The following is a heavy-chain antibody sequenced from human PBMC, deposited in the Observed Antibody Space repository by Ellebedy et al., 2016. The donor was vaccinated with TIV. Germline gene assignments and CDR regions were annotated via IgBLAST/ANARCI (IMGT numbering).Heavy chain of an antibody. V-gene: IGHV1-69*13. Sequence: AASVKVSCKASGGSFSSYAISWVRQAPGQGLEWMGGIIPIFGTANYPQKFQGRVTITADESTSTAYMELSSLRSEDTAVYYCARDRVEMATIPFYYYYGMDVWGQGTTVTVSS. CDR2: IIPIFGTA. J-gene: IGHJ6*02. CDR3: ARDRVEMATIPFYYYYGMDV. D-gene: IGHD5-24*01. CDR1: GGSFSSYA.